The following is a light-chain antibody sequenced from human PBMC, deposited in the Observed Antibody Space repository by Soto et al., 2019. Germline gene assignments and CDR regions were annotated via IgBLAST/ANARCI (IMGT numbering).Light chain of an antibody. CDR2: GAS. CDR3: QQYGSSGT. V-gene: IGKV3-20*01. CDR1: QSVSNNY. J-gene: IGKJ1*01. Sequence: EIVLTQSPATLSLSPGERATLSCRASQSVSNNYLAWYQQKPGQAPRLLIYGASNRATGIPDRFSGSGSGTAFTLTISSMEPDDFAVYYCQQYGSSGTFGQGTKVEIK.